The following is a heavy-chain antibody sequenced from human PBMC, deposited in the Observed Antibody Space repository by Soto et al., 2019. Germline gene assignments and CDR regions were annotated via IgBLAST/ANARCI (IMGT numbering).Heavy chain of an antibody. CDR2: IYYSGIT. V-gene: IGHV4-59*01. CDR1: GCSISSYY. J-gene: IGHJ6*02. CDR3: ARYKSNYYYGMDV. D-gene: IGHD1-20*01. Sequence: SETLSLTCTVPGCSISSYYWSWILQPPGKGLEWIGYIYYSGITNYNPSLKSRVTISVDTSKNQFSLKLSSVTAADTAVYYCARYKSNYYYGMDVWGQGTTVTVS.